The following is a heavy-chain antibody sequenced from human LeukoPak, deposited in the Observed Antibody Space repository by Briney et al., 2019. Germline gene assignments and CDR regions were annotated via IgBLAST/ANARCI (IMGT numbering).Heavy chain of an antibody. CDR3: VRDALHTAHFDY. CDR2: VSASSNI. CDR1: GFTFSSYT. Sequence: PGGSLRLSCAASGFTFSSYTMNWVRQAPGKGLQWVSTVSASSNIHYSESVKGRFTISRDNARNSLYLQMNSPRDEDTAVYYCVRDALHTAHFDYWGQGTLVTVSS. V-gene: IGHV3-48*02. D-gene: IGHD5-18*01. J-gene: IGHJ4*02.